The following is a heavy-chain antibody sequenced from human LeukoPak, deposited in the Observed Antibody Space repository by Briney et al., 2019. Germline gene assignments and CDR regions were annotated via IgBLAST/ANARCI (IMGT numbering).Heavy chain of an antibody. J-gene: IGHJ4*02. CDR3: AKPTRGSGSFLIDF. D-gene: IGHD1-26*01. CDR1: GFTFSSYG. V-gene: IGHV3-33*06. Sequence: PGGSLRLSCAASGFTFSSYGVHWARQAPGKGLEWVAVIWNDGSDKYYADSVKGRFTISRDNSKNTLYLQMSSLRAEDTAVYYCAKPTRGSGSFLIDFWGQGTLVTVSS. CDR2: IWNDGSDK.